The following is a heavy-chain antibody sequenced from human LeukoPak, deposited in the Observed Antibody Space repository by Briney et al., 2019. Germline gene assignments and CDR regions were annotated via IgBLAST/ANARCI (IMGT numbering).Heavy chain of an antibody. J-gene: IGHJ4*02. CDR1: GFTFSGYT. CDR2: ITSTGSYI. D-gene: IGHD1-7*01. CDR3: ARNWNYGDY. V-gene: IGHV3-21*01. Sequence: GGSLRLSCAASGFTFSGYTMNWVRQAPGKGLEWASSITSTGSYIYYADSVKGRFTISRDNAKDSLYLQMNSLRAEDTAVYYCARNWNYGDYWGQGTLVTVSS.